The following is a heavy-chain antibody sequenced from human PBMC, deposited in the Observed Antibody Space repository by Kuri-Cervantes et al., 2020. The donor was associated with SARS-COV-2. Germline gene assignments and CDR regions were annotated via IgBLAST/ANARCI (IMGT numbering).Heavy chain of an antibody. Sequence: GGSLRLSCAASGFTFSSYAMHWVRQAPGKGLVWVSRISSDGSITTYADSVKGRFTISRDNAKNTLYLQMNSLRAEDTAVYYCAREPGGWFDPWGQGTLVTVSS. CDR3: AREPGGWFDP. V-gene: IGHV3-74*01. CDR2: ISSDGSIT. J-gene: IGHJ5*02. CDR1: GFTFSSYA. D-gene: IGHD3-10*01.